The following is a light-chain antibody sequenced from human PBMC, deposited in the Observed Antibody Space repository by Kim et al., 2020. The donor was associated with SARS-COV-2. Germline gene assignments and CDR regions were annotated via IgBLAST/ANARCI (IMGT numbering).Light chain of an antibody. CDR1: RSKIGAGYD. Sequence: QRCTISCPGSRSKIGAGYDVHWYQQLPGTAPKLLIYGNSNRPSGVPDRNSGSKSVTSASLAITGLQAEDEADYYCQSYDSSLSGGVFGGGTKL. V-gene: IGLV1-40*01. CDR2: GNS. J-gene: IGLJ2*01. CDR3: QSYDSSLSGGV.